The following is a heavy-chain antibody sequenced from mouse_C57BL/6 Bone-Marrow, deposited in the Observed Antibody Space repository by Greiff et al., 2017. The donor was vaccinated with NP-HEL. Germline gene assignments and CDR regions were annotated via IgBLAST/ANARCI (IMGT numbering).Heavy chain of an antibody. V-gene: IGHV1-26*01. CDR2: INPNNGGT. D-gene: IGHD1-1*01. CDR1: GYTFTDYY. CDR3: AKGDFTTVVLDY. J-gene: IGHJ2*01. Sequence: VQLQQSGPELVKPGASVKISCKASGYTFTDYYMNWVKQSHGKSLEWIGDINPNNGGTSYNQKFKGKATLTVDKSSSTAYMELRSLTSEDSAVYYCAKGDFTTVVLDYWGQGTTLTVSS.